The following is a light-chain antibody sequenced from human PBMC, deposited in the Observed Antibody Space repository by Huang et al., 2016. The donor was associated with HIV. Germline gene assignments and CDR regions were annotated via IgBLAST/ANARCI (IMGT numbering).Light chain of an antibody. CDR2: DAS. CDR1: QGVGGY. Sequence: EIVLTQSPATLSLSPGERATLSCRASQGVGGYLAWYQQKPGQAPRLLIYDASNRATGIPARFSGSGSGTDFTLTISSLEPEDCAVYYCQQRTNWPPGFTFGPGTKVDIK. V-gene: IGKV3-11*01. CDR3: QQRTNWPPGFT. J-gene: IGKJ3*01.